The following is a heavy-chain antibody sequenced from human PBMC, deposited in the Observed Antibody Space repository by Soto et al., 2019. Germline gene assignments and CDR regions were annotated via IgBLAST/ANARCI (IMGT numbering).Heavy chain of an antibody. D-gene: IGHD2-15*01. J-gene: IGHJ4*02. CDR2: IWHDGSEK. CDR3: AKDGDRTYCSDGNCAFFDS. CDR1: GFIFNKYG. V-gene: IGHV3-33*06. Sequence: ESGGGVVQPGGSLRLSCAASGFIFNKYGIHWVRQAPGKGLEWVAVIWHDGSEKYYADSVKDRFTISRDNSKKMVYLQMKSLRVDDTATYYCAKDGDRTYCSDGNCAFFDSWGQGALVTVSS.